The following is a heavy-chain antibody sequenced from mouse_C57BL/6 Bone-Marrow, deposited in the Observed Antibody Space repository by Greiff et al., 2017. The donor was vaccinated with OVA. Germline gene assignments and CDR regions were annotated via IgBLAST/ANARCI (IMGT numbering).Heavy chain of an antibody. V-gene: IGHV1-26*01. CDR2: INPNNGGT. CDR3: ASSHYYGTWYFDV. D-gene: IGHD1-1*01. CDR1: GYTFTDYY. Sequence: EVKLQQSGPELVKPGASVKISCKASGYTFTDYYMNWVKQSHGKSLEWIGDINPNNGGTSYNQKFKGKATLTVDKSSSTAYMELRSLTSEDSAVYYCASSHYYGTWYFDVWGTGTTVTVSS. J-gene: IGHJ1*03.